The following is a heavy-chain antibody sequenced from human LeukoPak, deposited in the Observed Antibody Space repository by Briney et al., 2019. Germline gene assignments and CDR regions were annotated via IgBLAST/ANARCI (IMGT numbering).Heavy chain of an antibody. Sequence: VASVKVSCKASGGTFSSYAISWVRQAPGQGLEWMGGIIPIFGTANYAQKFQGRVTITADESTSTAYMELSSLRSEDTAVYYCARSWGDYYDSSGYYKAHAFDIWGQGTMVTVSS. CDR1: GGTFSSYA. V-gene: IGHV1-69*13. CDR3: ARSWGDYYDSSGYYKAHAFDI. J-gene: IGHJ3*02. CDR2: IIPIFGTA. D-gene: IGHD3-22*01.